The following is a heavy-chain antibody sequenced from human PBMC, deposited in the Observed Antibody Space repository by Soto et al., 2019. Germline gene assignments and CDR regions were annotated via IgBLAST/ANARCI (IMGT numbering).Heavy chain of an antibody. V-gene: IGHV3-30-3*01. D-gene: IGHD6-19*01. CDR2: ISYDGSNK. J-gene: IGHJ3*02. CDR1: GFTFRSYA. Sequence: GGSLRLSCAASGFTFRSYAIHWVRQAPGKGLEWVAVISYDGSNKYYADSVKSRLTISRDNSKNTLYLQMKSLRAEDTAVYYCAREFRAGREDAFDIWGQGTMVTVSS. CDR3: AREFRAGREDAFDI.